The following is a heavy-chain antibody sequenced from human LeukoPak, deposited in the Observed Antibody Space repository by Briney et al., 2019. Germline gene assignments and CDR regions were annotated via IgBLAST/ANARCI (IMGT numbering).Heavy chain of an antibody. CDR2: IKQDASQE. V-gene: IGHV3-7*01. Sequence: GGSLRLSCAASGFTFSSYWMSWVRQAPGKGPEWVAHIKQDASQEAHVDSVKGRFTISRDNAKNSLYLQMNSLRAEDTAVYYCARGVVYPTWSGPHWSDYWGQGTLVTVSS. CDR3: ARGVVYPTWSGPHWSDY. CDR1: GFTFSSYW. J-gene: IGHJ4*02. D-gene: IGHD3-3*01.